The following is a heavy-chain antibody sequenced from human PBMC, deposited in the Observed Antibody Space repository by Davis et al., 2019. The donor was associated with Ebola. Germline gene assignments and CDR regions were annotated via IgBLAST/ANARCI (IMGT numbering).Heavy chain of an antibody. CDR1: GESISSSCYY. CDR2: IYYSGST. CDR3: ARRAPRFGYFDY. Sequence: MPSETLSLTCNVSGESISSSCYYWSWIRQPPGKGLEWIGYIYYSGSTNYNPSLKSRVTISVDTSKNQFSLKLSSVTAADTAVYYCARRAPRFGYFDYWGQGTLVTVSS. D-gene: IGHD3-10*01. J-gene: IGHJ4*02. V-gene: IGHV4-61*05.